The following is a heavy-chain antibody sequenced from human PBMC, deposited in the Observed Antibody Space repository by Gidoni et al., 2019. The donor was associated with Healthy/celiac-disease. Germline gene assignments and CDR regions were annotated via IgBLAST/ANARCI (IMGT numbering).Heavy chain of an antibody. D-gene: IGHD3-22*01. V-gene: IGHV3-49*02. Sequence: RQAPGKGLGWVGFIRSKAYGGTTECAAYVKGRFTISRDDSKSIAYLQMNSLKTEDTAVYYCTREGSVITMIVVGRYYGMDVWGQGTTVTVSS. J-gene: IGHJ6*02. CDR2: IRSKAYGGTT. CDR3: TREGSVITMIVVGRYYGMDV.